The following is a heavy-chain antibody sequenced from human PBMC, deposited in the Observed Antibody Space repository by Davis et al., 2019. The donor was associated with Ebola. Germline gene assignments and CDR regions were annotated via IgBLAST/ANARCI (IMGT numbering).Heavy chain of an antibody. CDR2: IYPGDSDT. D-gene: IGHD3-22*01. CDR1: GYNFTRYW. Sequence: GGSLRLSCKASGYNFTRYWIAWVRQMPGKGLEWMGIIYPGDSDTRYSPSFQGQVTISADKSISTAYLQWSSVQASDSAMYYCARRPAVVMGAMDVWGKGTTVTVSS. J-gene: IGHJ6*03. V-gene: IGHV5-51*01. CDR3: ARRPAVVMGAMDV.